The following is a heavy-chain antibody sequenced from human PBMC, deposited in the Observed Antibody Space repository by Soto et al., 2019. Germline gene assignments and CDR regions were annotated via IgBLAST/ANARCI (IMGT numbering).Heavy chain of an antibody. CDR2: IYYSGST. V-gene: IGHV4-59*06. J-gene: IGHJ5*02. D-gene: IGHD3-3*01. CDR3: ARGVNQIFGDGNWFDP. Sequence: SETLSLTCTVSGGSISSYYWSWIRQPPGKGLEWIGYIYYSGSTYYNPSLKSRVTISVDTSKNQFSLKLSSVTAADTAVYYCARGVNQIFGDGNWFDPWGQGTLVTVSS. CDR1: GGSISSYY.